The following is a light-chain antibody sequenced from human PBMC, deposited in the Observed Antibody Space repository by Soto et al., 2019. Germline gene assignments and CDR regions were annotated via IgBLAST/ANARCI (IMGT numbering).Light chain of an antibody. CDR2: TAS. CDR3: LQYSSYPVT. J-gene: IGKJ4*01. CDR1: QSISFW. V-gene: IGKV1-5*03. Sequence: IQMTQSPSTLSASVGDRVTITCRASQSISFWLAWYQQKPGKVPEVLIYTASSLGSGVPPRFSGSGSGTEFTLTISSLQPDDFATYYCLQYSSYPVTFGGGTRVEIK.